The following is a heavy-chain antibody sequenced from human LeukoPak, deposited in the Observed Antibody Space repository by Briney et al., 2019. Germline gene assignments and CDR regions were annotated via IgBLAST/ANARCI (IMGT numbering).Heavy chain of an antibody. Sequence: ASVKVSCKASGYTFTSYGISWVRQAPGQGLEWMGWISAYNGNTNYAQKLQGRVTITADKSTSTAYMELSSLRSEDTAVYYCARDRDSSGRWWFDPWGQGTLVTVSS. CDR2: ISAYNGNT. CDR3: ARDRDSSGRWWFDP. D-gene: IGHD6-19*01. J-gene: IGHJ5*02. CDR1: GYTFTSYG. V-gene: IGHV1-18*01.